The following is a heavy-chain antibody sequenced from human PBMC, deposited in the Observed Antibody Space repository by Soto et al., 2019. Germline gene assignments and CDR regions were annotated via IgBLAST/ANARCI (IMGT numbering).Heavy chain of an antibody. CDR2: ISYDGSNK. J-gene: IGHJ5*02. CDR3: ANMDIVVVPAATNNWFDP. V-gene: IGHV3-30*18. D-gene: IGHD2-2*03. CDR1: GFTFSSYG. Sequence: GGSLRLSCAASGFTFSSYGMHWVRQAPGKGLEWVAVISYDGSNKYYADSVKGRFTISRDNSKNTLYLQMNSLRAEDTAVYYCANMDIVVVPAATNNWFDPWGQGTLVTVSS.